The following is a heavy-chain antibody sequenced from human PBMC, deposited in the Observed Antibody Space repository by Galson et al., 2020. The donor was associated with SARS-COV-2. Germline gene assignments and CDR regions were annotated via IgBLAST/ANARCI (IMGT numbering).Heavy chain of an antibody. Sequence: SETLSLTCAVSGGSISTSNWWSWVRQPPGKGLGWIGAIYHSGSTNSNPSLKSRVTISLDKYKNQFSLKLSSVTAADTAVYYCARDLESPADTTMVRGLNNWGQGILVTVSS. D-gene: IGHD5-18*01. CDR3: ARDLESPADTTMVRGLNN. J-gene: IGHJ4*02. V-gene: IGHV4-4*02. CDR2: IYHSGST. CDR1: GGSISTSNW.